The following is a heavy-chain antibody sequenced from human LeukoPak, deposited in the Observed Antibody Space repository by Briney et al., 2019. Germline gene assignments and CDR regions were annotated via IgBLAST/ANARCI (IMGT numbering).Heavy chain of an antibody. CDR3: AREDGSGKFDY. CDR1: GGSVSSGSYY. CDR2: IYYSGST. D-gene: IGHD3-10*01. J-gene: IGHJ4*02. V-gene: IGHV4-61*01. Sequence: SETLFLTCTVSGGSVSSGSYYWSWIRQPPGKGLEWIGYIYYSGSTNYNPSLKSRVTISVDTSKNQFSLKLSSVTAADTAVYYCAREDGSGKFDYWGQGTLVTVSS.